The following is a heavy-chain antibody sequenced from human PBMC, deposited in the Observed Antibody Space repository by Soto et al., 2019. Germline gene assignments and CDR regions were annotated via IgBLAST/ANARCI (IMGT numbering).Heavy chain of an antibody. CDR2: IYYSGGT. D-gene: IGHD3-10*01. CDR3: VSDSRVTMVRGVMSY. V-gene: IGHV4-39*01. Sequence: SETLSLTCTVSGGSISSSSYYWGWIRQPPGKGLEWIGSIYYSGGTYYNPSLKSRVTISVATSKNQFSLKLSSVTAADTAVYYCVSDSRVTMVRGVMSYWGQGTLVTVSS. J-gene: IGHJ4*02. CDR1: GGSISSSSYY.